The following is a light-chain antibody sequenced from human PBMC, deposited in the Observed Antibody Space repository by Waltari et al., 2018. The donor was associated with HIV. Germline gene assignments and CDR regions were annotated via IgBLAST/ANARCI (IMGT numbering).Light chain of an antibody. CDR1: QSVSSN. J-gene: IGKJ4*01. V-gene: IGKV3-15*01. CDR3: QQYDNWPPLT. CDR2: GAS. Sequence: EIVMTQSPATLSVSPGDRATLSCRASQSVSSNLAWYQQKPGQTPRLLIYGASTSATVIPARFSGGGSGTEFTLTISSLQSEDFAVYYCQQYDNWPPLTFGGGTKVEIK.